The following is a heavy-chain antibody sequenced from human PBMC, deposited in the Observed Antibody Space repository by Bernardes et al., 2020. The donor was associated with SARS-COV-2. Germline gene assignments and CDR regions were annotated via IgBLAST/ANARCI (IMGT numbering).Heavy chain of an antibody. J-gene: IGHJ6*02. Sequence: SSVKVSCKASVGTFSNYTLNWVRQPPAQEPAGMGRIIFILGVTNYARKFQGRVTITADKSKNTAYMELSRLRSEETAVYYCARGGFASGGYRFTDYFYFYRMDAWGQGTKVTVS. V-gene: IGHV1-69*02. CDR3: ARGGFASGGYRFTDYFYFYRMDA. D-gene: IGHD3-10*01. CDR1: VGTFSNYT. CDR2: IIFILGVT.